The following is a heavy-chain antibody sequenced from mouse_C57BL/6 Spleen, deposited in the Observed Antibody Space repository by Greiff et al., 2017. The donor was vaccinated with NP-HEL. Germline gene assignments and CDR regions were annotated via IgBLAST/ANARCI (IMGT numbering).Heavy chain of an antibody. D-gene: IGHD1-1*01. CDR1: GYTFTSYW. J-gene: IGHJ2*01. V-gene: IGHV1-53*01. CDR2: INPSNGGT. Sequence: VKLQESGTELVKPGASVKLSCKASGYTFTSYWMHWVKQRPGQGLEWIGNINPSNGGTNYNEKFKSKATLTVDKSSSTAYMQLSSLTSEDSAVYYCARFTTVVAFDYWGQGTTLTVSS. CDR3: ARFTTVVAFDY.